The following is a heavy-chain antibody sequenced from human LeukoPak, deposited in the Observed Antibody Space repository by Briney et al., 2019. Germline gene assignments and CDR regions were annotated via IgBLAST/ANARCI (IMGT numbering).Heavy chain of an antibody. Sequence: GGSLRLSCAASGFPFSSYWMHWVRQVPGKGLVWVSRINGDGSSTSYVDSVKGRFTISRDNAKSTLYPQMNSLRAEDTAVYYCARGGPIDYWGQGTLVTVSS. CDR2: INGDGSST. CDR1: GFPFSSYW. CDR3: ARGGPIDY. J-gene: IGHJ4*02. V-gene: IGHV3-74*01.